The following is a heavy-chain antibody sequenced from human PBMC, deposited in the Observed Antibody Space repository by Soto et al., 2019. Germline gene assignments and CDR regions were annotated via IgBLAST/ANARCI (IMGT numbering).Heavy chain of an antibody. J-gene: IGHJ4*02. V-gene: IGHV4-59*01. CDR3: ARGTLTSYFDY. CDR2: FYYSGST. CDR1: GGSISSYY. Sequence: LSLTCTVSGGSISSYYWSWIRQPPGKGLEWIGYFYYSGSTNYNPSLKSRVTISVDTSKSQFSLKLSSVTAADTAVYYCARGTLTSYFDYWGQGTLVTVSS.